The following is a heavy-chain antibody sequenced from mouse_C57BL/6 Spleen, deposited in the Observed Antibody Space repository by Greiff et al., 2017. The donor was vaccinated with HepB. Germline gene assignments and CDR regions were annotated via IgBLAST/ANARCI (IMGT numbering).Heavy chain of an antibody. D-gene: IGHD1-1*01. CDR1: GFTFSSYA. CDR3: AREDYYGTLAY. CDR2: ISDGGSYT. Sequence: EVKLVESGGGLVKPGGSLKLSCAASGFTFSSYAMSWVRQTPEKRLEWVATISDGGSYTYYPDNVKGRFTISRDNAKNDLYLQMSHLKSEDTAMYYCAREDYYGTLAYWGQGTLVTVSA. J-gene: IGHJ3*01. V-gene: IGHV5-4*01.